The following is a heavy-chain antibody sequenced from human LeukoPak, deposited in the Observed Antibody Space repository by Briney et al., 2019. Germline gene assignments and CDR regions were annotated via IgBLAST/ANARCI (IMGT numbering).Heavy chain of an antibody. J-gene: IGHJ4*02. CDR1: GFTFSSYG. Sequence: GGSLRLSCAASGFTFSSYGIHWVRQAPGKGLEWVTFIRSDGSNKYYADSVKGRFTISRDNSKNTLYLQMNSLRAEDTAVYYCAKGTVVVAATPGPGFDYWGQGTLVTVSS. D-gene: IGHD2-15*01. CDR2: IRSDGSNK. V-gene: IGHV3-30*02. CDR3: AKGTVVVAATPGPGFDY.